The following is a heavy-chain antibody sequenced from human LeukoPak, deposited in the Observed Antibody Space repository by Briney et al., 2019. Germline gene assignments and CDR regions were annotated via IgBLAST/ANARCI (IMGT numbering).Heavy chain of an antibody. J-gene: IGHJ4*02. D-gene: IGHD1-26*01. CDR1: GGSVSSSFYY. CDR2: MYFSVST. CDR3: ANAASYSVDY. Sequence: ASETLSLTCTVSGGSVSSSFYYWGWIRQPPGKGLEWIGSMYFSVSTHYNPSLKTHFTISVDTSKNRFSLKLTSVTAADTAVYYCANAASYSVDYWGQGTLVTVSS. V-gene: IGHV4-39*01.